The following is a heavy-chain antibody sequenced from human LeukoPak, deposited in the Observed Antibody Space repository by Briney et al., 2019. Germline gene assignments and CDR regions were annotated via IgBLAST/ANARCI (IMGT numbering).Heavy chain of an antibody. CDR2: MNPNGGNT. J-gene: IGHJ6*02. CDR3: ARPRRLNYYYYGMDV. V-gene: IGHV1-8*02. CDR1: GYTFTSYY. Sequence: ASVKVSCKASGYTFTSYYMHWVRQAPGQGLEWMGWMNPNGGNTGYAQKFQGRVTMTRNTSISTAYMELSSLRSEDTAVYYCARPRRLNYYYYGMDVWGQGTTVTVSS.